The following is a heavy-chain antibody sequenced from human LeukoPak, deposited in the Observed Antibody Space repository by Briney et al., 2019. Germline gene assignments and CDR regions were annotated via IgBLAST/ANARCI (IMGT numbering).Heavy chain of an antibody. V-gene: IGHV5-51*01. CDR3: ARLGYCTSTSCYGYFDY. D-gene: IGHD2-2*01. CDR1: GYSFTNYW. Sequence: GESLKISCESSGYSFTNYWIGWVRQLPGKGLEWMGIIYPGDSDTRYSPSFQGQVTISADKSTNTAYLQWSSLKASDTAMYYCARLGYCTSTSCYGYFDYWGQGTLVTVSS. J-gene: IGHJ4*02. CDR2: IYPGDSDT.